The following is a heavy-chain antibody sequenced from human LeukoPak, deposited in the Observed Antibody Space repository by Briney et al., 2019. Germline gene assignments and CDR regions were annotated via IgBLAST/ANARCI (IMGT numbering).Heavy chain of an antibody. Sequence: GGSLRLSCVTSGFNFSSFVMNWVRQAPGKGLEWISGISGSAGITYYADSVKGRFTISRDNPKNTFSLHMSSLRAEDTALYYCAKDGRFGDFDHWGQGTLVAVSS. V-gene: IGHV3-23*01. J-gene: IGHJ4*02. D-gene: IGHD2-15*01. CDR1: GFNFSSFV. CDR3: AKDGRFGDFDH. CDR2: ISGSAGIT.